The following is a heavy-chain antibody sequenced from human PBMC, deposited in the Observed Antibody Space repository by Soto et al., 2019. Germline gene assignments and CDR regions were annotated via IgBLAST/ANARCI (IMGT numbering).Heavy chain of an antibody. V-gene: IGHV3-30*18. D-gene: IGHD5-12*01. CDR1: GFTFSSYG. J-gene: IGHJ6*02. CDR3: AKNPAPILSRDGYNWIDHYGMDV. CDR2: ISYDGSNK. Sequence: PGGALRLSCAASGFTFSSYGMHWVRQAPGKGLEWVAVISYDGSNKYYADSVKGRFTISRDNSKNTLYLQMNSLRAEDTAVYYCAKNPAPILSRDGYNWIDHYGMDVWGQGTTVTVSS.